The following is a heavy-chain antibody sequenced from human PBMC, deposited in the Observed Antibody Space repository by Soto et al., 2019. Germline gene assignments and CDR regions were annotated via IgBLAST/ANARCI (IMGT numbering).Heavy chain of an antibody. CDR2: IIPIFGTA. J-gene: IGHJ5*02. D-gene: IGHD3-16*01. Sequence: ASVQVSCKASGGTFSSYAISWVRQAPGQGLEWMGGIIPIFGTANYAQKFQGRVTITADESTSTAYMELSSLRSEDTAVYYCARAPRARTFRPLGGLSWGQGTLVTVSS. V-gene: IGHV1-69*13. CDR1: GGTFSSYA. CDR3: ARAPRARTFRPLGGLS.